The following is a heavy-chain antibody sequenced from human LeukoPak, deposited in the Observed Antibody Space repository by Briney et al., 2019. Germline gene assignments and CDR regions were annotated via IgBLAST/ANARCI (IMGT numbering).Heavy chain of an antibody. V-gene: IGHV3-23*01. CDR2: ISGSGGST. Sequence: GGSLRLSCAASGFTFSSYAMSWVRQAPGKGLEWVSAISGSGGSTYYADSVKGRFTISRDNSKNTLYLQMNSLRAEDTAVYYCARYGGIEGATQDPLDYWGQGTLVTVSS. CDR1: GFTFSSYA. D-gene: IGHD1-26*01. CDR3: ARYGGIEGATQDPLDY. J-gene: IGHJ4*02.